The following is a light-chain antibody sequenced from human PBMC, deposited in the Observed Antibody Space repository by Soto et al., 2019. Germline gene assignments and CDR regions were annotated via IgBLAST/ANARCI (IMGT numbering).Light chain of an antibody. J-gene: IGKJ1*01. Sequence: EIVLTQSPATLSVSPGERATLSCRASQSVSSNLAWYQQKPGQAPRLLIYGASTRATGIPARFSGSGSGTEFTLTVSSLQSEDFAIYYCQQYNNWPQGEFGQGTKGDI. CDR2: GAS. V-gene: IGKV3-15*01. CDR1: QSVSSN. CDR3: QQYNNWPQGE.